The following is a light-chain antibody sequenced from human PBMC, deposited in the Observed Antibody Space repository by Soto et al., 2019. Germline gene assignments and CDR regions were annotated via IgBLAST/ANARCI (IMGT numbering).Light chain of an antibody. V-gene: IGLV2-14*03. CDR2: DVS. CDR1: SSDVGGYNY. J-gene: IGLJ1*01. CDR3: SSYSTSSTPDV. Sequence: QSVLTQPASVSGSPGQSITISCTGTSSDVGGYNYVSWYQQHPGKAPKLMIYDVSNRPSGVSNRFFGSKSGNTASLTISGLQAEDEADYYCSSYSTSSTPDVFGTGTQLTVL.